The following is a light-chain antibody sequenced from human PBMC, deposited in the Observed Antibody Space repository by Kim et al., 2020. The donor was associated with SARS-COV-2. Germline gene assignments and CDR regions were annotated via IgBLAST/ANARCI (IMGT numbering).Light chain of an antibody. J-gene: IGKJ4*01. V-gene: IGKV1-8*01. CDR1: HYISDS. CDR3: QQHYGYPLT. CDR2: FAS. Sequence: ASAGDRVTITCRASHYISDSLAWYQQKPGTAPKLLIYFASTLQSGVPSRFSGSGSGTDFTLTIGSLQSEDFATYFCQQHYGYPLTFGGGTRVEIK.